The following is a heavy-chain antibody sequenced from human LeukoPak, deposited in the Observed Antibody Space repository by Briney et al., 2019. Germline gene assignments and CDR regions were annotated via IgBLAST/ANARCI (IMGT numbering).Heavy chain of an antibody. CDR2: FDPEDGET. D-gene: IGHD3-9*01. J-gene: IGHJ4*02. Sequence: GASVKVSCKVSGYTLTELSIHWVRQAPGKGLEWMGGFDPEDGETIYAQKFQGRVTMTEDTSTDTAYMELSSLRSEDTAVYYCATTRTYHDILTGYYALGYWGQGTLVTVSS. CDR1: GYTLTELS. V-gene: IGHV1-24*01. CDR3: ATTRTYHDILTGYYALGY.